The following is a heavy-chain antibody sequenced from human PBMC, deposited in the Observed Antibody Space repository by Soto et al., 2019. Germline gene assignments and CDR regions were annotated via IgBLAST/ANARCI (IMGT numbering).Heavy chain of an antibody. V-gene: IGHV1-69*13. D-gene: IGHD4-4*01. CDR1: GGNFSSNG. J-gene: IGHJ5*02. CDR2: IIPTFGTT. CDR3: AGASDSTWYNWLDP. Sequence: GASVKVSCKAPGGNFSSNGIRWVRQAPGQGFEFMGGIIPTFGTTNYAHKFRGRVTITADESTGTAYMELSSLRSDDTAVYFCAGASDSTWYNWLDPWGPGTLVTVSS.